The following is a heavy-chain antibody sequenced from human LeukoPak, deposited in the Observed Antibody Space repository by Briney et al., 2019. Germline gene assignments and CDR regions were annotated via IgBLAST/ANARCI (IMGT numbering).Heavy chain of an antibody. D-gene: IGHD3-9*01. J-gene: IGHJ4*02. Sequence: PSETLSLTCTVSGGSISSSYWTWIRQPAGKGLEWIGRIYTSGSTNYNPSLKSRVIMSVDTSKNQFSLKVTSVTTADTAVYYCAKGRKDFDTNLGPFDSWGQGILVTVS. CDR2: IYTSGST. CDR3: AKGRKDFDTNLGPFDS. V-gene: IGHV4-4*07. CDR1: GGSISSSY.